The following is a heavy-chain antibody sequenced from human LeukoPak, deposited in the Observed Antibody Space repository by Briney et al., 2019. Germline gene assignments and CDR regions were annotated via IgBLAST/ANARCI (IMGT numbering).Heavy chain of an antibody. V-gene: IGHV3-7*01. D-gene: IGHD5-24*01. CDR1: GFTFSSYW. CDR2: IKQDGGEK. CDR3: ATKDGYNFDY. J-gene: IGHJ4*02. Sequence: GGSLRLSCVASGFTFSSYWMHWVRQAPGKGLEWVANIKQDGGEKYYVDSVKGRFTISRGNAKNSLFLQMNSLRAEDTAVYYCATKDGYNFDYWGQGTLVTVSS.